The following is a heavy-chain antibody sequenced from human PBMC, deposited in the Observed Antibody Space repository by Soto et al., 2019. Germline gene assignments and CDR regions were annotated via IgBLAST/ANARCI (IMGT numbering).Heavy chain of an antibody. CDR1: GYSFTGYW. CDR2: IYPSDSDT. CDR3: TVGLSSDFAY. D-gene: IGHD6-6*01. V-gene: IGHV5-51*01. Sequence: PGESLKISCRGFGYSFTGYWIGWVRQLPGKGLEWMGVIYPSDSDTRYNPAFQGQVTISADKATNTAHLQWGSLKASDTEMYYCTVGLSSDFAYWGQGTMVTVYS. J-gene: IGHJ4*02.